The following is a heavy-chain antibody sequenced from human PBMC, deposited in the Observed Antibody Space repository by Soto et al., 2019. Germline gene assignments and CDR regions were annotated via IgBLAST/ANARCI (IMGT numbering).Heavy chain of an antibody. D-gene: IGHD5-12*01. CDR1: GGSFSGYY. V-gene: IGHV4-34*01. CDR3: AIPMATRLSNAFDI. CDR2: INHSGST. Sequence: SETLSLTCAVYGGSFSGYYWSWIRQPPGKGLEWIGEINHSGSTNYNPSLKSRVTISVDTSKNQFSLKLSSVTAADTAVYYCAIPMATRLSNAFDIWGQGTMVTVSS. J-gene: IGHJ3*02.